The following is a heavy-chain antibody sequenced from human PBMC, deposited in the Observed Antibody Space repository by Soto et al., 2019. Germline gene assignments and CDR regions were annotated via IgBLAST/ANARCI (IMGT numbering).Heavy chain of an antibody. CDR2: ISGSGTIT. D-gene: IGHD4-4*01. J-gene: IGHJ4*02. CDR1: GFTFTNYV. V-gene: IGHV3-23*01. CDR3: AKDFYRDAYTTGFFDY. Sequence: GGSLRLSCAASGFTFTNYVMTWVRQAPGKGLEWVSSISGSGTITYYADSVKGRFTISRDNSKNTMSLQMNSLRAEDTAVYYCAKDFYRDAYTTGFFDYWGQGTLVTVSS.